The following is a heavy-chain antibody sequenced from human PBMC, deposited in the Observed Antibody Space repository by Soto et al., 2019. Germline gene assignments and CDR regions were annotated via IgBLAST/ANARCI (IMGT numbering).Heavy chain of an antibody. CDR3: ARSARYSGYDFGGNFDY. V-gene: IGHV1-18*01. J-gene: IGHJ4*02. D-gene: IGHD5-12*01. CDR2: ISAYNGNT. CDR1: GYTFTSYG. Sequence: ASVKVSCKASGYTFTSYGISWVRQAPGQGLEWMGWISAYNGNTNYAQKLQGRVTMTTDTSTSTAYMELRSLRSDDTAVYYCARSARYSGYDFGGNFDYWGQGTLVTVSS.